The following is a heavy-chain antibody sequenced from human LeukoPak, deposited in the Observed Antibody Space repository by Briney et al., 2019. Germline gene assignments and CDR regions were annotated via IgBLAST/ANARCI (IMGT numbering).Heavy chain of an antibody. V-gene: IGHV3-64D*09. J-gene: IGHJ6*02. Sequence: GGSLRLSCSASGFSFSSSAMHWVRQAPGKRLEYVSAITSSGATTFYADSVKGRFTISRDNSKNTLYLQMSSLRAEDTAVYYCVPPPISAMDVWGQGTTVTVSS. CDR2: ITSSGATT. CDR1: GFSFSSSA. D-gene: IGHD2-21*01. CDR3: VPPPISAMDV.